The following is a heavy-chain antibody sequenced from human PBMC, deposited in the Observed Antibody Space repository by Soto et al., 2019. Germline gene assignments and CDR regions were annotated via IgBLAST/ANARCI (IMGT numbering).Heavy chain of an antibody. CDR3: ARGDYGTGGYPFPYFDY. CDR2: INPDSGAT. V-gene: IGHV1-2*02. J-gene: IGHJ4*02. D-gene: IGHD2-8*02. Sequence: HEHLVQSGAEVKRPGASLKVSCKASGYSFTGYYIHWVRQAPGQGLEWMGWINPDSGATNYAQNFQGRVTLTSDTSISTASMDLPSLTSDDTVVYYCARGDYGTGGYPFPYFDYWGQGTLVIVSS. CDR1: GYSFTGYY.